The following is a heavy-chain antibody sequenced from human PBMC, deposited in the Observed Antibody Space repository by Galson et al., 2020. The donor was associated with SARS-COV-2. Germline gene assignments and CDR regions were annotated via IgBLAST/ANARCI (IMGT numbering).Heavy chain of an antibody. D-gene: IGHD2-8*02. CDR2: YYHSGTS. CDR1: GFSVSRGYY. CDR3: ARHAAECSGGICTRHYFAAMDV. V-gene: IGHV4-38-2*01. J-gene: IGHJ6*02. Sequence: SETLSLTCAVSGFSVSRGYYWGWIRQPPGKGLEWIGNYYHSGTSYSNPSLKSRVTISVDTSRNLFSLKLRSVTATDTAVYYCARHAAECSGGICTRHYFAAMDVWGQGATVIVSS.